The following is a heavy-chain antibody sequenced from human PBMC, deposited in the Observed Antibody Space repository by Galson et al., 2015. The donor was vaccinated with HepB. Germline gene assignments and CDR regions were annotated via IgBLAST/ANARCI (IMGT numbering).Heavy chain of an antibody. V-gene: IGHV3-15*01. Sequence: SLRLSCAASGFTFSNAWMSWVRQAPGKGLEWVGRIKSKTDGGTTDYAAPVKGRFTISRDDSKNTLYLQMNGLKTEDTAVYYCTTVFEATGFLEWLANFDYWGQGTLVTVSS. CDR1: GFTFSNAW. J-gene: IGHJ4*02. CDR2: IKSKTDGGTT. D-gene: IGHD3-3*01. CDR3: TTVFEATGFLEWLANFDY.